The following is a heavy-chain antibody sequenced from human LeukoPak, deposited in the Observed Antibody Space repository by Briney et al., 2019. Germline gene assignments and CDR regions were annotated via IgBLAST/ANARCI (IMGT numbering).Heavy chain of an antibody. CDR2: ISYSGST. V-gene: IGHV4-30-4*01. CDR3: ARHSNWVSAFDI. CDR1: GGSISSGDYY. Sequence: SETLSLTCTVSGGSISSGDYYWSWIRQPPGKGLELIGYISYSGSTYYNPSLKSRVTISVDTSKNHFSLKLSSVTAADTAVYYCARHSNWVSAFDIWGQGTMVTVSS. J-gene: IGHJ3*02. D-gene: IGHD1-1*01.